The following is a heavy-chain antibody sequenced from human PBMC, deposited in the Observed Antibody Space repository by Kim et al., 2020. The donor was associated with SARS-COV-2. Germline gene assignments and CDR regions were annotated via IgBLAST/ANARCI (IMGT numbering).Heavy chain of an antibody. V-gene: IGHV4-34*01. Sequence: SETLSLTCAVYGGSFSGYYWSWIRQPPGKGLEWIGEINHSGSTNYNPSLKSRVTISVDTSKNQFSLKLSSVTAADTAVYYCATSLRYSHSRGTDTIDYWGQGTLVTVSS. CDR3: ATSLRYSHSRGTDTIDY. CDR1: GGSFSGYY. CDR2: INHSGST. D-gene: IGHD3-9*01. J-gene: IGHJ4*02.